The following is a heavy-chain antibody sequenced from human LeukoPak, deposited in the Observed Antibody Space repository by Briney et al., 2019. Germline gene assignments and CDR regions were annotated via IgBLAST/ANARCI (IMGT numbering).Heavy chain of an antibody. V-gene: IGHV4-31*03. CDR2: IYYSGST. D-gene: IGHD6-19*01. CDR1: GGSISSGSYY. J-gene: IGHJ4*02. CDR3: AGGIAVADYYFDY. Sequence: SETLSLTCTVSGGSISSGSYYWAWIRQPPGKGLEWIGYIYYSGSTYYNPSLKSRVTISVDTSKNQFSLKLSSVTAADTAVYYCAGGIAVADYYFDYWGQGTLVTVSS.